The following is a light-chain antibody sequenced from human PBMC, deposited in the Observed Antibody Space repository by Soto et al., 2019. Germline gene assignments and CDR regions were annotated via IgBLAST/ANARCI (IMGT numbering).Light chain of an antibody. Sequence: QSALTQPASVSGSPGQSITISCTGTSSDVGGYNYVSWYQQHPGKVPKLIIYDVSNRPSVVSNRFSGSKSGNTASLTISGLQAEDEADYYCSSYTLNSTLVFGGGTKVTVL. CDR1: SSDVGGYNY. J-gene: IGLJ2*01. CDR2: DVS. CDR3: SSYTLNSTLV. V-gene: IGLV2-14*01.